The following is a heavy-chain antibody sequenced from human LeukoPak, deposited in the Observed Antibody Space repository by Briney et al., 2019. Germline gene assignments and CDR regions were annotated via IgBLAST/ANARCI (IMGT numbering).Heavy chain of an antibody. J-gene: IGHJ5*02. D-gene: IGHD1-26*01. V-gene: IGHV3-7*03. CDR3: ARVAVGATNP. Sequence: GGSLRLSCAASGLTFSTSWMFWVRQAPGKGLEWVASIKPDSSERYYADSVRGRFTISRDNAENSLLLQMNNVRAEDTATYYCARVAVGATNPWGQGTLVTVSS. CDR2: IKPDSSER. CDR1: GLTFSTSW.